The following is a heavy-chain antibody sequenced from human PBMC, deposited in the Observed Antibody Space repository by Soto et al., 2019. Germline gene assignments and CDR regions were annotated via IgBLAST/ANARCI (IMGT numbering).Heavy chain of an antibody. CDR1: GFTVSAKW. CDR2: INADGSKK. D-gene: IGHD6-19*01. Sequence: DVQLVESGGALVQPGGSLGLSCAVSGFTVSAKWMSWVRQAPGKGLEWLANINADGSKKFYVASVNGRLTISKDNANNSLSRQRGSLRADDTAVYYWAREMHPGSGWGDIDIWGRGTMVTVSS. J-gene: IGHJ4*02. CDR3: AREMHPGSGWGDIDI. V-gene: IGHV3-7*03.